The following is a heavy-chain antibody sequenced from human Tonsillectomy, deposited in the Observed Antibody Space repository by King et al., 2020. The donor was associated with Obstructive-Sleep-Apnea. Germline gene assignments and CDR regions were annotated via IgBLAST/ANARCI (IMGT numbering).Heavy chain of an antibody. Sequence: VQLVESGGALAQPGESLRLSCAASGFTFSNFDMHWVRQIIGKGLEWVSAIGAAGDTYYPVSVKGRFTISRDNAKNSFYLQMNSLRDGDTAVYYCARSVGGSLKGPFDYLGQGTLVIVSS. V-gene: IGHV3-13*01. CDR2: IGAAGDT. CDR3: ARSVGGSLKGPFDY. J-gene: IGHJ4*02. CDR1: GFTFSNFD. D-gene: IGHD1-26*01.